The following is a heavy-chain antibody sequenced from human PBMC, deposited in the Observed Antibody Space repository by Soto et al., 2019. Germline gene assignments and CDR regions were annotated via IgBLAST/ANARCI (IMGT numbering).Heavy chain of an antibody. V-gene: IGHV4-59*01. CDR1: GGSISSYY. Sequence: LSLTCTVSGGSISSYYWSWIRQPPGKGREWIGYIYYSGSTNYNPSLKSRVTISVDPSQNQFSLKLSSVTAPATAVYYCAGFLWRSLEWLLPGLAYSYYCKGVEGQGKTVTV. CDR3: AGFLWRSLEWLLPGLAYSYYCKGV. CDR2: IYYSGST. J-gene: IGHJ6*02. D-gene: IGHD3-3*01.